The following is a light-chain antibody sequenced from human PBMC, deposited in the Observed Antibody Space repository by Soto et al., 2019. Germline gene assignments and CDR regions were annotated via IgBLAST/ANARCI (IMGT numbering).Light chain of an antibody. CDR3: QTWGTGIQV. V-gene: IGLV4-69*01. CDR1: SGRSSYA. CDR2: LNSDGSH. J-gene: IGLJ3*02. Sequence: QPVLTQSPSASASLGASVRLTCTLSSGRSSYAIAWHQQQPEKGPRYLMNLNSDGSHSKGDGIPDRFSGSSSGAERYLTISSLQSEDEADYYCQTWGTGIQVFGGGTKLTVL.